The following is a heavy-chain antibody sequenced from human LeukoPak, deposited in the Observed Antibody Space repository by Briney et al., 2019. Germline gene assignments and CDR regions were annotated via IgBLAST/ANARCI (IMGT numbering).Heavy chain of an antibody. CDR2: ISGGSTTI. CDR1: GFTFSTYW. D-gene: IGHD6-19*01. V-gene: IGHV3-23*01. J-gene: IGHJ4*02. CDR3: AKRGSAWSFDY. Sequence: GGSLRLSCAASGFTFSTYWMHWVRQAPGEGLVWVSAISGGSTTIFYADSVKGRFTISRDNSKNTLFLQMISLRVEDTAVYYCAKRGSAWSFDYWGQGTLVTVSS.